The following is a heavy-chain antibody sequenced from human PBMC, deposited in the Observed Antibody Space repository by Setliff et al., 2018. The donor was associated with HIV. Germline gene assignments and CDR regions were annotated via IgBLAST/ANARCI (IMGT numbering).Heavy chain of an antibody. J-gene: IGHJ6*03. CDR1: GASISYGGHY. V-gene: IGHV4-61*02. CDR2: SHSGGNT. CDR3: ARGRDGELFTKEGNYYYYIDV. D-gene: IGHD3-10*01. Sequence: SETLSLTCTVSGASISYGGHYWSWIRQPAGKGLEWIGRSHSGGNTNYNPSLKSRLTISVDPSKNQLSLKLTSVTAADTAVYYCARGRDGELFTKEGNYYYYIDVWGKGTTVTVSS.